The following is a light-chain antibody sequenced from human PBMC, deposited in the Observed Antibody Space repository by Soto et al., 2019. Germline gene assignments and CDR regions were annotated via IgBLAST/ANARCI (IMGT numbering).Light chain of an antibody. CDR1: QSVSSSY. CDR2: LAS. CDR3: QQYGSSPWT. J-gene: IGKJ1*01. Sequence: DIVLTQSPGTLSSSPGERATLSCRASQSVSSSYLAWYQQKPGQAPRLLMYLASSRATGIPDRFSGSGSGIDFTLTISGLEPEDFAVYYCQQYGSSPWTFGQGTKVETK. V-gene: IGKV3-20*01.